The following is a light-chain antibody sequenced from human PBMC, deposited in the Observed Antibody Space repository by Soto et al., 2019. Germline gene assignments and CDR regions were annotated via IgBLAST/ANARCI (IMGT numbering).Light chain of an antibody. J-gene: IGKJ4*01. V-gene: IGKV2-40*01. CDR2: TVS. Sequence: DIVMTQTPLSLPVTPGEPASISCGSSQSLLDSDDGNTYLDWYMQKKGQSPQXLIYTVSYRASGVPDRFSGSVSGTDVTMKISRVEAEDGGVYDGMQRIEFPLTFGGGTKVDIK. CDR1: QSLLDSDDGNTY. CDR3: MQRIEFPLT.